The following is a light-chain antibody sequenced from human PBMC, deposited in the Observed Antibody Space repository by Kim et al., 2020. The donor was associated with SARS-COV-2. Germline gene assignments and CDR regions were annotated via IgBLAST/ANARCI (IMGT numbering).Light chain of an antibody. CDR1: QDIRDY. V-gene: IGKV1-33*01. CDR3: HQYDNVAFT. Sequence: DIQMTQSPSSLSASVGDRVTITCQASQDIRDYLNWYQQKPGKAPNLLIHDAFNLETGVPSRFSGSGSGTTFTFTISSLQPEDTATYYCHQYDNVAFTFGGGTKVDIK. CDR2: DAF. J-gene: IGKJ4*01.